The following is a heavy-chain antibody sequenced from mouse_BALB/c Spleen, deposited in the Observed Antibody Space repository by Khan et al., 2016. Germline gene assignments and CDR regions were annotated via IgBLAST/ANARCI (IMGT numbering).Heavy chain of an antibody. D-gene: IGHD1-1*01. CDR3: ARRDYGSSYKGFAY. Sequence: EVELVASGGGLVKPGGSLKLSCAASGFAFSSYDMSWVRQTPEKRLEWVATISSGGSYTYYPDSVKGRFTISRDNARNTLYLQMSSLRSEDTALYYCARRDYGSSYKGFAYWGQGTLVTVSA. V-gene: IGHV5-9*02. CDR2: ISSGGSYT. CDR1: GFAFSSYD. J-gene: IGHJ3*01.